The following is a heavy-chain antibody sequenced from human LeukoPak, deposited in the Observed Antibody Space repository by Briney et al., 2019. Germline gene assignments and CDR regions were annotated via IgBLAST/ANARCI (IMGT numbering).Heavy chain of an antibody. J-gene: IGHJ4*02. CDR3: ARDAYYDFWSGYYDY. CDR1: GFTFSSYS. CDR2: ISSSSSTI. Sequence: GGSLRLSCAASGFTFSSYSMNWVRQAPGEGLEWVSYISSSSSTIYYADSVKGRFTISRDNAKNSLYLQMNSLRDEDTAVYYCARDAYYDFWSGYYDYWGQGTLVTVSS. D-gene: IGHD3-3*01. V-gene: IGHV3-48*02.